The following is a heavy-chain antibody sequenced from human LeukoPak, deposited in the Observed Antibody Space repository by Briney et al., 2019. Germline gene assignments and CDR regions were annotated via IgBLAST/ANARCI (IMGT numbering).Heavy chain of an antibody. J-gene: IGHJ4*02. D-gene: IGHD2-2*02. CDR3: ANGVVPAAILYY. CDR2: IFSGGNT. V-gene: IGHV3-66*01. CDR1: GFTVSSYY. Sequence: GGSLRLSCVASGFTVSSYYMTWVRQGPGKGLEWVSAIFSGGNTFYADSVKGRFTISRDNSKNTLYLQMNSLRAEDTAVYYCANGVVPAAILYYWGQGTLVTVSS.